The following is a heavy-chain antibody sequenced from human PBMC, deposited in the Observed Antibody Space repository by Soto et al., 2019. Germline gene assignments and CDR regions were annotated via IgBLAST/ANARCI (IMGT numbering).Heavy chain of an antibody. D-gene: IGHD4-17*01. CDR2: IRSKAYGGTT. V-gene: IGHV3-49*03. CDR3: TRELQLAYGDYYYGMDV. J-gene: IGHJ6*02. CDR1: GFTFGDYA. Sequence: GGSLRLSCTASGFTFGDYAMSWFRQAPGKGLEWVGFIRSKAYGGTTEYAASVKGRFTISRDDSTSIAYLQMNSLKTEDTAVYYCTRELQLAYGDYYYGMDVWGQGTTVTVSS.